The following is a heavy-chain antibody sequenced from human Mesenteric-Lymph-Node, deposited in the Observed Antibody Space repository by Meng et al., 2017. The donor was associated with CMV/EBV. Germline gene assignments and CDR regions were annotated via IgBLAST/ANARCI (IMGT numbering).Heavy chain of an antibody. J-gene: IGHJ4*02. CDR1: EDSVSSNSGA. CDR3: ARDVTGDLQFDY. Sequence: SEDSVSSNSGAWNWIRQSPSRGLEWLGRTYYRSKWYNDYAVSVKSRITINPDTSKNQFSLQLNSVTPEDTAVYYCARDVTGDLQFDYWGQGTLVTVSS. CDR2: TYYRSKWYN. D-gene: IGHD7-27*01. V-gene: IGHV6-1*01.